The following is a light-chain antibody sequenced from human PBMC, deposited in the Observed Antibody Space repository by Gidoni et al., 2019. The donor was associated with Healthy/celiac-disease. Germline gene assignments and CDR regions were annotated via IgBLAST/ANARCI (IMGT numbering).Light chain of an antibody. CDR2: SNN. V-gene: IGLV1-44*01. Sequence: QSVLTQPPSASGTPGPRVTISCSGSSSNIGSNTVNWYQQLPGTAPKLLIYSNNQQPSGVPDRFAGSKSGTSASLAISGLQSEDEADYYCAAWDDSLNGPVCGGGTKLTVL. J-gene: IGLJ2*01. CDR1: SSNIGSNT. CDR3: AAWDDSLNGPV.